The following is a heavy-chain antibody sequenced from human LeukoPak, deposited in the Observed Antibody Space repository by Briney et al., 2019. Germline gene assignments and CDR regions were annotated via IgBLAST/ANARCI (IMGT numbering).Heavy chain of an antibody. V-gene: IGHV4-59*08. J-gene: IGHJ4*02. CDR1: GGSIKNYY. CDR2: IHNSGST. Sequence: PSETLSLTCTVSGGSIKNYYWSWIRQSPGKGLEWIAYIHNSGSTNYNPSLKSRVTISLDMSENQTSLRLTSVTAADTAIYYCARHDSSRASYPLDYWGRGTLVTVSS. D-gene: IGHD6-6*01. CDR3: ARHDSSRASYPLDY.